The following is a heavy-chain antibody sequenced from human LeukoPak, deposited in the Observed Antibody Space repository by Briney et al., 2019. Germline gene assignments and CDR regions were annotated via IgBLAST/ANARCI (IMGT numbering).Heavy chain of an antibody. J-gene: IGHJ4*02. CDR2: INHSGST. CDR3: ARDLPGSSSGGCFDY. Sequence: PSETLSLTCAVYGGSFSGYYWSWLRQPPGKGLEWIGEINHSGSTNYNPSLKSRVTISVDTSKNQFSLQLNSVTPEDTAVYYCARDLPGSSSGGCFDYWGQGTLVTVSS. V-gene: IGHV4-34*01. CDR1: GGSFSGYY. D-gene: IGHD6-6*01.